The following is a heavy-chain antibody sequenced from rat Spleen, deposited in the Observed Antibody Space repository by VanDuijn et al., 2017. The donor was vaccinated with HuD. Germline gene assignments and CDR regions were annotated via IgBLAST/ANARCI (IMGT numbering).Heavy chain of an antibody. CDR1: GFTFNNYW. V-gene: IGHV5-31*01. J-gene: IGHJ2*01. CDR2: ITDTGGST. CDR3: AKVPYYGYYYFDY. Sequence: EVQLVESGGGLVQPGRSLKLSCVASGFTFNNYWMTWVRQVPGRGLEWVASITDTGGSTYYPDSLKGRFTISRDNAKTTLYLQMDSLRSEDTATYYCAKVPYYGYYYFDYWGQGVMVTVSS. D-gene: IGHD1-7*01.